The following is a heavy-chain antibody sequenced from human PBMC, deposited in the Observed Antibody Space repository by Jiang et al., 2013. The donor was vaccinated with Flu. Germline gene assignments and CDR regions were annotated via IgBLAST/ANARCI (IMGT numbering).Heavy chain of an antibody. CDR3: VRDAGTEYSSSTFDN. V-gene: IGHV4-31*03. CDR2: IYHSGST. Sequence: PGLVKPSQTLSLTCTVSGGSISSGDYYWNWIRQHPGKGLECIGHIYHSGSTYYNPSLKSRVTISLDTSKNQFSLKLKSVTAADTAVYYCVRDAGTEYSSSTFDNWGQGTLVTVSS. CDR1: GGSISSGDYY. J-gene: IGHJ4*01. D-gene: IGHD6-6*01.